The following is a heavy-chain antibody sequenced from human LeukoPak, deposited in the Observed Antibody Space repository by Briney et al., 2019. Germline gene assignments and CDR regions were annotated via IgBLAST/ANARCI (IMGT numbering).Heavy chain of an antibody. CDR3: AKGSSGWYDVEDY. V-gene: IGHV3-23*01. CDR1: GFTFSSYA. CDR2: ISGSGGST. Sequence: GGSPRLSCAASGFTFSSYAMSWVCQAPGKGLEWVSAISGSGGSTYYADSVKGRFTISRDNSKDTLYLQMNSLRAEDTAVYYCAKGSSGWYDVEDYWGQGTLVTVSS. J-gene: IGHJ4*02. D-gene: IGHD6-19*01.